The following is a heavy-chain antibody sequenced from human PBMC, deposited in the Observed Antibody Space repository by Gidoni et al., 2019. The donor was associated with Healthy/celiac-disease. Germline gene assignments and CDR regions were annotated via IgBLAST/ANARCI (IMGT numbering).Heavy chain of an antibody. CDR3: ARHDEANGYYDSSGWLYAFDI. D-gene: IGHD3-22*01. V-gene: IGHV4-39*01. CDR1: GGSISSSSYY. CDR2: IYYSGST. J-gene: IGHJ3*02. Sequence: QLQLQESGPGLVKPSETLSLTCTVSGGSISSSSYYWGWIRQPPGKGLEWIGSIYYSGSTYYNPSLKSRVTISVDTSKNQFSLKLSSVTAADTAVYYCARHDEANGYYDSSGWLYAFDIWGQGTMVTVSS.